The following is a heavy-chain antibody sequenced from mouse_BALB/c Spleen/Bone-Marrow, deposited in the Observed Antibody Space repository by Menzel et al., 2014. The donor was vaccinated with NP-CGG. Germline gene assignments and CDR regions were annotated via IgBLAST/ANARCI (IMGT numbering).Heavy chain of an antibody. J-gene: IGHJ2*02. D-gene: IGHD2-1*01. CDR1: GYTFTSYW. CDR3: ARLDGNYRNYFDY. Sequence: QVQLQQSGPELVRPGTSVKMSCKASGYTFTSYWTHWVKQRPGQGLEWIGMIDPSNSESRLNQKFKDKATLNVDKSSNTAYMPLSSLTSEDAAVYYCARLDGNYRNYFDYWGQGTSLTVSS. V-gene: IGHV1-59*01. CDR2: IDPSNSES.